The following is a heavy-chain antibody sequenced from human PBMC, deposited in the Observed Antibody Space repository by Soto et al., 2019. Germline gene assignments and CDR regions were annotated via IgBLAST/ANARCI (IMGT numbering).Heavy chain of an antibody. Sequence: EVQLVESGGGLVQPGGSLRLSCAASGFTFSSYAMHWVRQAPGKGLEYVSAISSNGGSTYYANSVKGRFTISRDNSKNTLYLQMGSLRAEDMAVYYCARDHMAGTFHYYYYGMDVWGQGTTVTVSS. CDR2: ISSNGGST. V-gene: IGHV3-64*01. J-gene: IGHJ6*02. CDR3: ARDHMAGTFHYYYYGMDV. CDR1: GFTFSSYA. D-gene: IGHD6-19*01.